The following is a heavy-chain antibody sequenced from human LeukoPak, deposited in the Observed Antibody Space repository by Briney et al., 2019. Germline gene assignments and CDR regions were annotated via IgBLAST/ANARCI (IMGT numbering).Heavy chain of an antibody. V-gene: IGHV3-21*01. CDR2: ISSSSSYI. CDR3: ARDKSIVRMGAFDI. D-gene: IGHD3-16*02. CDR1: GFTFSSYS. Sequence: GGSLRLSCAASGFTFSSYSMNWVRQAPGKGLEWVSSISSSSSYIYYADSVKGRFTISRDNAKNSLYLQMNSLRAEDTAVYYCARDKSIVRMGAFDIWGQGTMVTVSS. J-gene: IGHJ3*02.